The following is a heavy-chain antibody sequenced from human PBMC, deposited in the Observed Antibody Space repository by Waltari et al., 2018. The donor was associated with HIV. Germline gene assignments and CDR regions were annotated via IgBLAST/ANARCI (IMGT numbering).Heavy chain of an antibody. CDR2: MNPNRGKK. Sequence: QVQLVQSGAEVKKPGASVKVSCKASGYTFTSYDINWVRQATGQGLEWMGCMNPNRGKKGYAQKFHGRVTMTRNTSISTAYMELSSLRSEDTAVYYCARGSGHGSSGIPRGGGDYWGQGTLVTVSS. CDR1: GYTFTSYD. CDR3: ARGSGHGSSGIPRGGGDY. J-gene: IGHJ4*02. D-gene: IGHD3-22*01. V-gene: IGHV1-8*01.